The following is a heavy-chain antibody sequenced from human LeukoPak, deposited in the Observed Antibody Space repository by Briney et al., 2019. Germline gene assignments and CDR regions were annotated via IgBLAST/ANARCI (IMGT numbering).Heavy chain of an antibody. Sequence: KTGGSLRLSCAASGFTFSSSSMIWVRQAPGKGLEWVSSISRSSTYMYYADSVKGRFTISRDNAKNSLYLQMNSLRAEDTAMYYCARDGGYYYDVYYFDYWGQGTLVTVSS. CDR2: ISRSSTYM. V-gene: IGHV3-21*01. D-gene: IGHD3-22*01. CDR1: GFTFSSSS. J-gene: IGHJ4*02. CDR3: ARDGGYYYDVYYFDY.